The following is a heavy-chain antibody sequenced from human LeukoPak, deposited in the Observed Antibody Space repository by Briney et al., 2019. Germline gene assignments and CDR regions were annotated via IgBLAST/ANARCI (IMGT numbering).Heavy chain of an antibody. V-gene: IGHV4-59*12. D-gene: IGHD6-13*01. Sequence: PSETLSLTCTVSGGSISTYYWSWIRQPPGKGLEWIGYIYYTGSTSYNPSLKSRVTISVDTSKNQFSLKLSSVTAADTAVYYCATLLTGYSSSWYYFDYWGQGTLVTVSS. CDR1: GGSISTYY. CDR2: IYYTGST. CDR3: ATLLTGYSSSWYYFDY. J-gene: IGHJ4*02.